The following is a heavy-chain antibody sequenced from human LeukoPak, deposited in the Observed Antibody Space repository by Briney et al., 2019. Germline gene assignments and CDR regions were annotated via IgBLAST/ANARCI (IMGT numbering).Heavy chain of an antibody. CDR3: AKDGGTGRIAATGADY. V-gene: IGHV3-30*04. CDR2: ISYAGNNK. CDR1: GFTFSSYA. J-gene: IGHJ4*02. D-gene: IGHD6-13*01. Sequence: PGGSLRLSCAASGFTFSSYAMHWVRQAPGKGLEWVTIISYAGNNKYYADSVKGRFTISRDNSKNTLYLQINGLRAEDTAVYYCAKDGGTGRIAATGADYWGQGTLVTVSS.